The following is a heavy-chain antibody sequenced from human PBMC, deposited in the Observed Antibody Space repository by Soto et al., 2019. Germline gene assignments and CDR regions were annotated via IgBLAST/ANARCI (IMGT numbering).Heavy chain of an antibody. CDR3: ARRVVTAMDRENDAFDI. CDR1: GGTFSSYA. D-gene: IGHD2-21*02. J-gene: IGHJ3*02. V-gene: IGHV1-69*06. Sequence: ASVKVSCKASGGTFSSYAISWVRQAPGQGLEWMGGIIPIFGTANYAQKFQGRVTITADKSTSTAYMELSSLRSEDTAVYYCARRVVTAMDRENDAFDIWGQGTMVTVSS. CDR2: IIPIFGTA.